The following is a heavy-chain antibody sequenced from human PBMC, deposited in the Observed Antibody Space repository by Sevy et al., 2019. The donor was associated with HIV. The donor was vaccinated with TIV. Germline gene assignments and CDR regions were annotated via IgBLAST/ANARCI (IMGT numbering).Heavy chain of an antibody. CDR1: GYXFTTYW. Sequence: GESLKISCKGSGYXFTTYWIGWVRQMPGKGLEWMGIIYPGDSDTRYSPSFQGQVTISADKSISTAYLQWSSLKASDTAMYYCALIVQPTKSXFDXWGQGTMVTVSS. D-gene: IGHD1-26*01. V-gene: IGHV5-51*01. CDR2: IYPGDSDT. CDR3: ALIVQPTKSXFDX. J-gene: IGHJ3*02.